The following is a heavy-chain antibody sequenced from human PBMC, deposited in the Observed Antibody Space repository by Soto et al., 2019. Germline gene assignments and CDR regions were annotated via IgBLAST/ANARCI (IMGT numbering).Heavy chain of an antibody. V-gene: IGHV4-34*01. D-gene: IGHD1-1*01. J-gene: IGHJ4*02. CDR2: IHQSGNT. Sequence: QVQLQQWGAVLLRPSETLSLTCAVFGGSFDYNWNWIRQSPGKEPEWIGEIHQSGNTNHNPSLKSRVTMSVDTFKSQFSLKLSSVTAADTAVYYCASNTEFKMEYWGQGSLVTVSS. CDR1: GGSFDYN. CDR3: ASNTEFKMEY.